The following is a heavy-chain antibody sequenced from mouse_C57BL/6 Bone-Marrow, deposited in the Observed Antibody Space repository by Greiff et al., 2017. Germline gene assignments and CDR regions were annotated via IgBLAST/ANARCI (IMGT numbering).Heavy chain of an antibody. Sequence: VQLQQSGPVLVKPGASVKMSCKASGYTFTDYYMNWVKQSHGKSLEWIGVINPYNGGTSYNQKFKGKATLTVDKSSSTAYMELNSLTSEDSAVYYCARRPYYDFYAMDYWGQGTSVTVSS. V-gene: IGHV1-19*01. CDR1: GYTFTDYY. CDR3: ARRPYYDFYAMDY. CDR2: INPYNGGT. D-gene: IGHD2-10*01. J-gene: IGHJ4*01.